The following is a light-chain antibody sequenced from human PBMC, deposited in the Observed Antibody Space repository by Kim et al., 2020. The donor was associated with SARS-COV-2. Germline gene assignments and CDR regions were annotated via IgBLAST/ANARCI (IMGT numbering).Light chain of an antibody. CDR2: DVI. V-gene: IGLV2-23*02. Sequence: GQSITISCTGTSRDVGTYKLVSWYRQDPGKAPKLMIYDVIERPSGVSDRVSGSKSGNTASLTISGLQAEDEADYYCCSYVGGSRFVFGTGTKVTVL. CDR1: SRDVGTYKL. J-gene: IGLJ1*01. CDR3: CSYVGGSRFV.